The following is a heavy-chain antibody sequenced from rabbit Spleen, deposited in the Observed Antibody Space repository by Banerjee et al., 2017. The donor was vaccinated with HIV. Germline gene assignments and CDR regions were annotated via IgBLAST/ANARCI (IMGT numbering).Heavy chain of an antibody. J-gene: IGHJ6*01. CDR3: ARDTSSSFSSYGMDL. CDR2: IYAGSSGST. CDR1: GFSLNSGYD. V-gene: IGHV1S40*01. Sequence: KESGGGLVKPGASLTLTCKASGFSLNSGYDMCWVRQAPGKGLEWIASIYAGSSGSTYSATWAKGRFTISKTSSTTMTLQMTSLTVADTATYFCARDTSSSFSSYGMDLWGPGTLVTVS. D-gene: IGHD1-1*01.